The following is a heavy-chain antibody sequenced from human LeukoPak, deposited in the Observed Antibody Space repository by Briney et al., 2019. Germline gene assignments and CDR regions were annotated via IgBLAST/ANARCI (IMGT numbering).Heavy chain of an antibody. J-gene: IGHJ4*02. V-gene: IGHV3-7*01. CDR2: IKQDGSEK. CDR1: GFTFSSYW. CDR3: ARGRFSSSWYSQPLNY. D-gene: IGHD6-13*01. Sequence: LTGGSLRLSCAASGFTFSSYWMSWVRQAPGKGLEWVANIKQDGSEKYYVDCVKGRFTISRDNAKNSLYLQMNSLRAEDTAVYYCARGRFSSSWYSQPLNYWGQGTLVTVSS.